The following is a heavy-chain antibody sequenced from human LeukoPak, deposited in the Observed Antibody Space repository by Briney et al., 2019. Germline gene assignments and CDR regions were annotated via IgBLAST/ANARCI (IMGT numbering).Heavy chain of an antibody. Sequence: PGGSLRLSCAASGFTFSSYSMNWVRQAPGKGLEWVSSISSSSSYIYYADSVKGRFTISRDNAKNSLYLQMNSLRAEDTAVYYCARGKDKVRGVIGGYFDYWGQGTLVTVSS. V-gene: IGHV3-21*01. CDR2: ISSSSSYI. D-gene: IGHD3-10*01. CDR3: ARGKDKVRGVIGGYFDY. J-gene: IGHJ4*02. CDR1: GFTFSSYS.